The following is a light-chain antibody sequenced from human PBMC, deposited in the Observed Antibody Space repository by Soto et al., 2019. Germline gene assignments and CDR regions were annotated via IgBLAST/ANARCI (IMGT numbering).Light chain of an antibody. CDR3: QQYGISWT. CDR1: QSVSSSY. CDR2: DAS. V-gene: IGKV3D-20*01. J-gene: IGKJ1*01. Sequence: EIVLTQSPATLSLSPGERATLSCGASQSVSSSYLAWYQQKPGLAPRLLIYDASSRATGITDRFSGSGSGTDCTLTISRLEPEDFAVYYCQQYGISWTFGQGNKVEIK.